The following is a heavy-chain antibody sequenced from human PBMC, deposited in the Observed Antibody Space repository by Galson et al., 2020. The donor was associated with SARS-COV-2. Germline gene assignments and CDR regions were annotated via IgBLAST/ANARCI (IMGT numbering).Heavy chain of an antibody. CDR1: GFTFSSYS. V-gene: IGHV3-21*01. CDR2: ISSSSSYI. Sequence: GGSLRLSCAASGFTFSSYSMNWVRQAPGKGLEWVSSISSSSSYIYYADSVKGRFTISRDNAKNSLYLQMNSLRAEDTAVYYCAVNDNNWSPKNFDYWGQGTLVTVSS. D-gene: IGHD1-20*01. J-gene: IGHJ4*02. CDR3: AVNDNNWSPKNFDY.